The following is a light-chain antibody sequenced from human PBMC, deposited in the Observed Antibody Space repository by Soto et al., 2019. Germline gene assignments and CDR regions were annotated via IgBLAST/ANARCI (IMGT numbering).Light chain of an antibody. CDR3: AAWHDSLNGPV. CDR1: SSNIGGNP. CDR2: NNN. Sequence: QSALTQPPSASGTPGQMVTMSCSGSSSNIGGNPVNWYQQLPGTAPKLLIYNNNQRPSGVPDRFSGSKSGTSASLAISGLQSEDEADYYCAAWHDSLNGPVFGGGTKVTVL. V-gene: IGLV1-44*01. J-gene: IGLJ3*02.